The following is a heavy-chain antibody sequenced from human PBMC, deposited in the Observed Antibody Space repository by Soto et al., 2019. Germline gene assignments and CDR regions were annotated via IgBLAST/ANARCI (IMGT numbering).Heavy chain of an antibody. CDR1: GFTFGDYA. CDR3: TREREQANDAFDI. Sequence: GGSLRLSCTASGFTFGDYAMSWVRQAPGKGLEWVGFIRSKAYSGETENAASVKGRFTISRDESKSIAYLQMNSLKTEDTSVYYCTREREQANDAFDIWGQGTMVTVSS. J-gene: IGHJ3*02. CDR2: IRSKAYSGET. V-gene: IGHV3-49*04. D-gene: IGHD1-26*01.